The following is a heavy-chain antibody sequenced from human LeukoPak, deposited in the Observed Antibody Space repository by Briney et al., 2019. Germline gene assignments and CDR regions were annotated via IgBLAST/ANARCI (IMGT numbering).Heavy chain of an antibody. CDR1: GYTLTELS. CDR3: ATGYYDSSGYPNGYFDY. V-gene: IGHV1-24*01. Sequence: ASVKVSCKVSGYTLTELSMHWVRQAPGKGLEWMGGFDPEDGETIYAQKFQGRVTMTEDTSTDTAYMELSSLRSEDTAVYYCATGYYDSSGYPNGYFDYWGQGTLVTVSS. D-gene: IGHD3-22*01. J-gene: IGHJ4*02. CDR2: FDPEDGET.